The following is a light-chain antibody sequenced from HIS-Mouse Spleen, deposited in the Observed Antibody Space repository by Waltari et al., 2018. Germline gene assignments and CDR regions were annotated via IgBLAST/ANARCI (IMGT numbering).Light chain of an antibody. CDR2: EVR. CDR3: SSYTSSSTLV. V-gene: IGLV2-14*01. CDR1: SSDVGGLNY. J-gene: IGLJ3*02. Sequence: QSALTQPASVSGSPGQSLTISCTGTSSDVGGLNYVFWDPQHPGKGPKLMVYEVRKRPPGVSNRCPGSKSGNTASLTISGRQAEDEADYYCSSYTSSSTLVFGGGTKLTVL.